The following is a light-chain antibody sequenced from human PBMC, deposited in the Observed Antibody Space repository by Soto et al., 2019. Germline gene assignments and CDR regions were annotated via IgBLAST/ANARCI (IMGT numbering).Light chain of an antibody. CDR1: QSVTTN. CDR2: GAS. CDR3: QQYNNWPPVT. J-gene: IGKJ4*01. Sequence: EVVMTQSPATLSVSPVERATLSCMASQSVTTNMAWYQQKPGQAPRLLIYGASTRATGIPARFSGSGSGTEFTLTISSLQSEDFAVYYCQQYNNWPPVTFGGGTKVDI. V-gene: IGKV3-15*01.